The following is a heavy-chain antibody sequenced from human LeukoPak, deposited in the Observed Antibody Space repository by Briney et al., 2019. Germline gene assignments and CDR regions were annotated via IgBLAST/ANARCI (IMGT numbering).Heavy chain of an antibody. Sequence: SETLSLTCTVSGGSISSGDYYWSWIRQPPGKGLEWIGYIYYSGSTYYNPSLKSRVTISVDTSKNQFYLKLSSVTAADTAVYYCARAPVVPAAMGGPFDYWGQGTLVTVSS. D-gene: IGHD2-2*01. CDR2: IYYSGST. CDR3: ARAPVVPAAMGGPFDY. CDR1: GGSISSGDYY. J-gene: IGHJ4*02. V-gene: IGHV4-30-4*01.